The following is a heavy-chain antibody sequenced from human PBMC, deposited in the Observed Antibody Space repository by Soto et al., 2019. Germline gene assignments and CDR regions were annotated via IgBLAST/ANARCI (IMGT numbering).Heavy chain of an antibody. Sequence: QVQLVQSGAEVKKPGASVKVSCKVSGYTLTELSMHWVRQAPGKGLEWMGGFDPEDGETIYAQKFQGRVTMTEDTSTDTAYMELSSLRSEDTAAYYCETELDSQQLGGGWVDPWGQGTLVTVSS. CDR1: GYTLTELS. V-gene: IGHV1-24*01. CDR3: ETELDSQQLGGGWVDP. D-gene: IGHD6-13*01. CDR2: FDPEDGET. J-gene: IGHJ5*02.